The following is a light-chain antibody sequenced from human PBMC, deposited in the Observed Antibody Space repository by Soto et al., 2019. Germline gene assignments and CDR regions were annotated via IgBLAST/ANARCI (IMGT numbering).Light chain of an antibody. CDR1: QSLRAS. CDR2: GAS. V-gene: IGKV3-15*01. Sequence: DIVMTQSPVTLSVSPGDTATLSCRASQSLRASLAWYQQKPGQAPRLLIYGASNRATGVPDRFSGSGSGTEFTPTISGLQSEAFALYYCKLYNDCHRTFLXGTKVDIX. CDR3: KLYNDCHRT. J-gene: IGKJ1*01.